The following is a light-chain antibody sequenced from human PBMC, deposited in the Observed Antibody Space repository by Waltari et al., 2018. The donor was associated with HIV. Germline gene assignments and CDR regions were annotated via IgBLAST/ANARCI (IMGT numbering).Light chain of an antibody. Sequence: SYELTQPPSVSVSPGQTASITCSGDKLGNKYACWYQQRPGKSPVLVIYENNKRPSGIPARFSGSNSGNAATLTISGTQAMDEADYYCQTWDTSTAVFGGGTKLTVL. V-gene: IGLV3-1*01. J-gene: IGLJ2*01. CDR2: ENN. CDR3: QTWDTSTAV. CDR1: KLGNKY.